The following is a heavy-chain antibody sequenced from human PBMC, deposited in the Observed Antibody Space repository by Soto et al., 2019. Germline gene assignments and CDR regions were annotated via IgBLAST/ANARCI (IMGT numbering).Heavy chain of an antibody. CDR1: GGSISSGDYY. Sequence: PSETLSLTCTVSGGSISSGDYYWSWIRQPPGKGLEWIGYIYYSGSTYYNPSLKSRVTISVDTSKNQFSLKLSSVTAADTAVYYCARAGRYDILTGYYTRNFDYWGQGTLVTVSS. CDR2: IYYSGST. D-gene: IGHD3-9*01. V-gene: IGHV4-30-4*01. CDR3: ARAGRYDILTGYYTRNFDY. J-gene: IGHJ4*02.